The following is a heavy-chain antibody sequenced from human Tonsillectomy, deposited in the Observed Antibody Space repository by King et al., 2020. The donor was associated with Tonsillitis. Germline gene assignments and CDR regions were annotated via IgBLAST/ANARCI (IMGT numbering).Heavy chain of an antibody. Sequence: VQLVESGGGLVQPGRSLRLSCVASGFTFDDYDMHWVRHAPGKGLEWVSGISWNSGSKGYADYVKGRLNISRDNAKNSLYLQMNSLRPEDAALYYCGIEVAHGDYASWYYYGLDVWGQGTTVTVSS. CDR2: ISWNSGSK. J-gene: IGHJ6*02. D-gene: IGHD4-17*01. CDR3: GIEVAHGDYASWYYYGLDV. CDR1: GFTFDDYD. V-gene: IGHV3-9*01.